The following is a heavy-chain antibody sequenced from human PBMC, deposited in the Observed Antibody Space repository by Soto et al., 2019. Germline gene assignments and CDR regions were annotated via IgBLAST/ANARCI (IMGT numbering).Heavy chain of an antibody. V-gene: IGHV3-30*18. CDR1: GFTFSSYG. CDR3: AKVRGYGFGELFGYFDY. Sequence: LRLSCAASGFTFSSYGMHWVRQAPGKGLEWVAVISYDGSNKYYADSVKGRFTISRDNSKNTLYLQMNSLRAEDTAVYYCAKVRGYGFGELFGYFDYWGQGTLVTVSS. J-gene: IGHJ4*02. CDR2: ISYDGSNK. D-gene: IGHD3-10*01.